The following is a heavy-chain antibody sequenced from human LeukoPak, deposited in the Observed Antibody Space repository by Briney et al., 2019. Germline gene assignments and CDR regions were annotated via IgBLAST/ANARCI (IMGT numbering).Heavy chain of an antibody. V-gene: IGHV4-59*12. CDR1: GGSISSYY. CDR2: IHYSGST. Sequence: SETLSLTCTVSGGSISSYYWSWIRQPPGKGLEWIGYIHYSGSTNYNPSLKSRVTISVDTSKNQFSLKLSSVTAADTAVYYCARVRGQSGYYGLYWFDPWGQGTLVTVSS. D-gene: IGHD3-22*01. CDR3: ARVRGQSGYYGLYWFDP. J-gene: IGHJ5*02.